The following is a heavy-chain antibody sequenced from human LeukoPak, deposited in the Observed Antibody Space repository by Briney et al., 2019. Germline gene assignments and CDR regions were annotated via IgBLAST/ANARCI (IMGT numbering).Heavy chain of an antibody. D-gene: IGHD6-19*01. CDR1: GYTFTGYY. CDR3: AREQVAGTLFFDY. CDR2: INPNSGGT. J-gene: IGHJ4*02. Sequence: ASAKVSCKASGYTFTGYYMHWVRQAPGQGLEWMGWINPNSGGTNYAQKFQGRVTMTRDTSISTAYMELSRLRSGDTAVYYCAREQVAGTLFFDYWGQGTLVTVSS. V-gene: IGHV1-2*02.